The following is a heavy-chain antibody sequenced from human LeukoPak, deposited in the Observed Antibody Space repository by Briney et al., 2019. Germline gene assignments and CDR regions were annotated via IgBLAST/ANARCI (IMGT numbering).Heavy chain of an antibody. D-gene: IGHD3-22*01. CDR2: ISSSSSYI. V-gene: IGHV3-21*01. J-gene: IGHJ4*02. CDR1: GFTFSSYS. Sequence: GGSLRLSCAASGFTFSSYSMNWVRQAPGKGLEWVSSISSSSSYIYYADSVKGRFTISRDNAKNSLYLQMNSLRAEDTAVYYCARDPYYYDSSGCLNYWGQGTLVTVSS. CDR3: ARDPYYYDSSGCLNY.